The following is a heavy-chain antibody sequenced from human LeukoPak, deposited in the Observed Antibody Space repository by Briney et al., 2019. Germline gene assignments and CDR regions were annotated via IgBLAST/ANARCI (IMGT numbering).Heavy chain of an antibody. V-gene: IGHV1-2*02. CDR3: ARGEHIVVATAIGYYFDY. J-gene: IGHJ4*02. Sequence: ASVKVSCKASGYTFTGYYMHWVRQAPGQGLEWIGWINPNSGGTNYAQKFQGRVTMTRDTSISTAYMELSRLRSDDTAVYYCARGEHIVVATAIGYYFDYWGQGTLVTVSS. D-gene: IGHD2-21*02. CDR2: INPNSGGT. CDR1: GYTFTGYY.